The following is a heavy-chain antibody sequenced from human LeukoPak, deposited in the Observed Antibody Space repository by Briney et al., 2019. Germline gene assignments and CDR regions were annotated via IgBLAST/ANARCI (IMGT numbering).Heavy chain of an antibody. CDR1: GGSISSSSYY. V-gene: IGHV4-39*07. D-gene: IGHD2-15*01. CDR2: IHYSGST. Sequence: SETLSLTCTVSGGSISSSSYYWGWIRQPPGKGLEWIGSIHYSGSTNYNPSLKSRVTISVDTSKNQFSLKLSSVTAADTAVYYCARFPGSAEYRHYYYMDVWGKGTTVTVSS. J-gene: IGHJ6*03. CDR3: ARFPGSAEYRHYYYMDV.